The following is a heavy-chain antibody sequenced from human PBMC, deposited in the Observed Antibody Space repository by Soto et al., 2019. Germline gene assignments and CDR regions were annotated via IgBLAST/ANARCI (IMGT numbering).Heavy chain of an antibody. D-gene: IGHD5-12*01. CDR3: AGHASGYDSVHPFDP. J-gene: IGHJ5*02. Sequence: GGSLRLSCAASGFTFSSYSMNWVRQAPGKGLEWVSYISSSSSTIYYADSVKGRFTISRDNAKNSLYLQMNSLRDEDTAVYYCAGHASGYDSVHPFDPWGKGTLVTVSS. CDR2: ISSSSSTI. CDR1: GFTFSSYS. V-gene: IGHV3-48*02.